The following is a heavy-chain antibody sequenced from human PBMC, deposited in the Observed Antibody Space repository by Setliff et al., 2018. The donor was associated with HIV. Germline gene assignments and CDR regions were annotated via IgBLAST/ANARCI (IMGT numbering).Heavy chain of an antibody. CDR2: ISDGGSGT. CDR3: AKLGGSGSYSNAFDY. V-gene: IGHV3-23*01. CDR1: GFTFNNYA. J-gene: IGHJ4*02. D-gene: IGHD3-10*01. Sequence: GWSLRLSCAASGFTFNNYAMIWVRQAPGKGLEWVSAISDGGSGTDYADSVKGRFTISRDNDRNTLYLQMNSLRAEDTAVYFCAKLGGSGSYSNAFDYWGQGTLVTVSS.